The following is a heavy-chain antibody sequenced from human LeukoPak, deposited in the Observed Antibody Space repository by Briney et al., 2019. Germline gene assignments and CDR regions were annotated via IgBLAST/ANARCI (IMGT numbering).Heavy chain of an antibody. Sequence: ASVKVSCKASGYTFTSYDFNWVRQATGQGLEWMGWMDPNSGDTGFAQKFQGRVTMTRNTSISTAYMELSSLRSDDTAVYYCARLVRAAGGSPVDYWGQGTLVTVSS. CDR3: ARLVRAAGGSPVDY. CDR2: MDPNSGDT. J-gene: IGHJ4*02. V-gene: IGHV1-8*01. CDR1: GYTFTSYD. D-gene: IGHD6-13*01.